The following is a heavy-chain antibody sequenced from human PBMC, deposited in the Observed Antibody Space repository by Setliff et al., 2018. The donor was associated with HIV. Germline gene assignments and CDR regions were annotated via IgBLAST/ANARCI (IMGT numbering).Heavy chain of an antibody. D-gene: IGHD6-19*01. V-gene: IGHV4-34*01. J-gene: IGHJ2*01. CDR2: IDHSGST. CDR3: ARGEVKYSSAWRPSRYWYFDL. Sequence: SETLSLTCAVYGGSFSGYHWSWIRQSPGKGLEWIGEIDHSGSTDDNPSLKSRVTISVDTSKNQFSLKLSSVTAADTAVYYCARGEVKYSSAWRPSRYWYFDLWGRGTLVTVSS. CDR1: GGSFSGYH.